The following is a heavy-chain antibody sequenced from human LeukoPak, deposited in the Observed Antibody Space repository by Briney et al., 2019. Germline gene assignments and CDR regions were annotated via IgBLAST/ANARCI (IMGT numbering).Heavy chain of an antibody. CDR2: IIPIFGTA. CDR1: GGTFSSYA. Sequence: ASVKVSCKASGGTFSSYAISWVRQAPGQGLEWMGGIIPIFGTANYAQKFQGRVTITADESTSTAYMELSSLRSEDTAVYYCARGGYYYDSSGYSHLPDYWGQGTLVTVSS. V-gene: IGHV1-69*13. D-gene: IGHD3-22*01. CDR3: ARGGYYYDSSGYSHLPDY. J-gene: IGHJ4*02.